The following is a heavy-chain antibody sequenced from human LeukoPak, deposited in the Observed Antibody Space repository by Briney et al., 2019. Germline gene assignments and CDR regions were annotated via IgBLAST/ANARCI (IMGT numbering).Heavy chain of an antibody. J-gene: IGHJ4*02. CDR1: GFTFGRYG. CDR2: ISYDGSNK. CDR3: AKDGDSSGWYYFDY. D-gene: IGHD6-19*01. V-gene: IGHV3-30*18. Sequence: GGSLRLSCAASGFTFGRYGMHWVRQASGNGLEWVAVISYDGSNKYYADSVKGRFTISRDNSKNTLYLQMNSLRAEDTAVYYCAKDGDSSGWYYFDYWGQGTLVTVSS.